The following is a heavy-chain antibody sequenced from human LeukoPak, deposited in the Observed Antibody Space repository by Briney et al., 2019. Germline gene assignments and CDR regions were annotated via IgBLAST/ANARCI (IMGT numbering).Heavy chain of an antibody. CDR2: IWYDGSNK. V-gene: IGHV3-33*01. CDR3: ARDGEYCSAGCTSHSYSYGLDV. J-gene: IGHJ6*02. D-gene: IGHD2-15*01. CDR1: GFSFSNHG. Sequence: GGSLRLSCAASGFSFSNHGIHWVRQAPGKGLEWVSLIWYDGSNKYYADSVKGRFTTSRDDSMHTVYLQMNSLRAEDTSVYYCARDGEYCSAGCTSHSYSYGLDVWGQGTTVTVSS.